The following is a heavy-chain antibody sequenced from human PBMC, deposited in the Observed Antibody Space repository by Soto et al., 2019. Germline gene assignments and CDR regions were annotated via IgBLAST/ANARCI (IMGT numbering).Heavy chain of an antibody. CDR2: INAGNGNT. Sequence: QVQLVQSGAEEKKPGASVKVSCKASGYTFTSYAMHWVRQAPGQRLEWMGWINAGNGNTKYSQKFQGRVTITRDTYASTAYMELSSLRSEDTAVYYCARVDSSGWTGYYGMDVWGQGTTVTVSS. CDR3: ARVDSSGWTGYYGMDV. J-gene: IGHJ6*02. V-gene: IGHV1-3*05. CDR1: GYTFTSYA. D-gene: IGHD6-19*01.